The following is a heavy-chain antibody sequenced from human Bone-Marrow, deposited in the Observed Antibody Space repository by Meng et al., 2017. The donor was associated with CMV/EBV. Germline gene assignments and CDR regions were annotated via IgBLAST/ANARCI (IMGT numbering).Heavy chain of an antibody. CDR1: GFSFNNYA. J-gene: IGHJ3*02. CDR3: ARSVEQRLLRIGFDM. CDR2: ISYDETSQ. V-gene: IGHV3-30*04. D-gene: IGHD6-25*01. Sequence: GGSLRLSCAASGFSFNNYAIHWVRQAPGSGLEWVAVISYDETSQYYSDSVKGRFTISRDNSKNTLYLQMNSLRAEDTAVYYCARSVEQRLLRIGFDMWGQGTMVTVSS.